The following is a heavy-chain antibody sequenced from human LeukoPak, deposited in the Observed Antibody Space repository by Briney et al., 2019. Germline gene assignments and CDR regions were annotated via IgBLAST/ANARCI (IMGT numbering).Heavy chain of an antibody. Sequence: TSETLSLTCTVSGGSISSSPYYWGWIRQPPGKGLEWIGRIYTSGSTNYNPSLKSRVTISVDTSKNQFSLKLSSVTAADTAVYYCARGWFGGKYNWFDPWGQGTLVTVSS. CDR1: GGSISSSPYY. V-gene: IGHV4-39*07. CDR2: IYTSGST. J-gene: IGHJ5*02. D-gene: IGHD3-10*01. CDR3: ARGWFGGKYNWFDP.